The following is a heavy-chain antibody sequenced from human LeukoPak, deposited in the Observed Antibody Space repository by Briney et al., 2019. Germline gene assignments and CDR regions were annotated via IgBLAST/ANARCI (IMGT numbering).Heavy chain of an antibody. CDR2: IYYTGGT. D-gene: IGHD6-19*01. J-gene: IGHJ3*02. CDR3: ARGTGGWCSAFDI. Sequence: PSETLSLTCTVSGGSISSSTYYWGWIRQPPGKGLQWIGTIYYTGGTYYNPSLRSRVTISVDTSKTQFSLKVTSVTAADTALYYCARGTGGWCSAFDIWGQGTMVTVSS. CDR1: GGSISSSTYY. V-gene: IGHV4-39*07.